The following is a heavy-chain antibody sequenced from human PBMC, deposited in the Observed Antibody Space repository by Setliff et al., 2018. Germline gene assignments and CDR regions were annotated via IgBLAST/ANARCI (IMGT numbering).Heavy chain of an antibody. J-gene: IGHJ4*02. CDR1: GGTFSDYY. CDR2: INHRGST. Sequence: TLSLTCAAYGGTFSDYYWTWIRQPPGKGLEWIGEINHRGSTNYNPSLKRRATISIDTSKDQFSLKLISMTAADTAVYYSARGRNIAARLLDSWGQGTLVTVSS. CDR3: ARGRNIAARLLDS. V-gene: IGHV4-34*01. D-gene: IGHD6-6*01.